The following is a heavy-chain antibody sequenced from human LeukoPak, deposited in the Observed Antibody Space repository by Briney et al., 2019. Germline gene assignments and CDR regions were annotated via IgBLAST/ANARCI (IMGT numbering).Heavy chain of an antibody. V-gene: IGHV4-39*07. CDR3: ARERDYGGNSGGPLFDY. CDR1: GFTFSSYG. Sequence: GSLRLSCAASGFTFSSYGMHWVRQAPGKGLEWIGSIYYSGSTYYNPSLKSRVTISVDTSKNQFSLKLSSVTAADTAVYYCARERDYGGNSGGPLFDYWGQGTLVTVSS. J-gene: IGHJ4*02. D-gene: IGHD4-23*01. CDR2: IYYSGST.